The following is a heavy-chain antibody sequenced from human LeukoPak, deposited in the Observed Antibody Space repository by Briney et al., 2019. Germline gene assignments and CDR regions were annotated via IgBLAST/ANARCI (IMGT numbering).Heavy chain of an antibody. D-gene: IGHD1-1*01. J-gene: IGHJ4*02. CDR1: GYRFTTYF. V-gene: IGHV7-4-1*02. CDR2: IDTRNGNP. Sequence: GASVKVSCKTSGYRFTTYFMNWLRQAPGQGLEWMGIIDTRNGNPKYAQGFTGHFVFSLHTSVSTTYLQINNLKPEHTAVYYCATGTPTPGVDHWGQGTLVTVPS. CDR3: ATGTPTPGVDH.